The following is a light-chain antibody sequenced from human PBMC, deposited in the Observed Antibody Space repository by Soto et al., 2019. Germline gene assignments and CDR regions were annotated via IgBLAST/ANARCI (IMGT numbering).Light chain of an antibody. CDR2: DAS. Sequence: DIQMTQSPATLSVSAGDRVTITCRASESINSWLAWYQQKPGKAPKLLMYDASSLESGVPSRFSGSGSGTEFTLTISSLQSEDFATYYCQHLTHLPITFGEGTRLEIK. CDR1: ESINSW. V-gene: IGKV1-5*03. J-gene: IGKJ5*01. CDR3: QHLTHLPIT.